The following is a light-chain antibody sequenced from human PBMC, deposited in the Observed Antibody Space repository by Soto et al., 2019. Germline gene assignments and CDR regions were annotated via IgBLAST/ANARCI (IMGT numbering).Light chain of an antibody. CDR3: QQYSNWPPET. V-gene: IGKV3-15*01. CDR1: QSVSSN. CDR2: GAS. J-gene: IGKJ1*01. Sequence: EIVMTQSPATLSVSPGERATLSCRASQSVSSNLAWYQQKPGQAPRLLIYGASTRATGIPARFSGSGSGTEFTLPISSLQSEDFAVYFCQQYSNWPPETFGQGTKVEL.